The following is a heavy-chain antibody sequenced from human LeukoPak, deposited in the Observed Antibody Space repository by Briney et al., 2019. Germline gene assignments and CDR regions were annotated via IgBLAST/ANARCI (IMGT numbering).Heavy chain of an antibody. D-gene: IGHD3-10*01. CDR3: AKSNGYGLIDI. CDR2: IYNSGST. Sequence: PSETLSLTCTVAGGSIRSYYWSWIRQPPGKGLEWIGYIYNSGSTYYSPSLKSRVTISLDTSRNQFSLRLNSVTAADTAVYYCAKSNGYGLIDIWGQGTMVTVSS. CDR1: GGSIRSYY. J-gene: IGHJ3*02. V-gene: IGHV4-59*12.